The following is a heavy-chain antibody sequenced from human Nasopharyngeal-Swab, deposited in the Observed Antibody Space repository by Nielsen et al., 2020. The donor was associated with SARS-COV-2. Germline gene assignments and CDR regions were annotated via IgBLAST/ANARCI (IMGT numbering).Heavy chain of an antibody. D-gene: IGHD1-26*01. CDR2: VNTYNT. CDR3: ARPDSGTYSRLDY. V-gene: IGHV1-18*01. J-gene: IGHJ4*02. CDR1: GDTLTNYG. Sequence: ASVQVSCKASGDTLTNYGISWVRQAPAQGLEWMGWVNTYNTRYAKKFQDRVTLTTDTSTSTAYMELRSLRSDDTAVYYCARPDSGTYSRLDYWGQGTLVTVSS.